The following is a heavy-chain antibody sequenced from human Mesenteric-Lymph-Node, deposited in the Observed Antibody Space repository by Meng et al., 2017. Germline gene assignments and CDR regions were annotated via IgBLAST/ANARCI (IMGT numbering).Heavy chain of an antibody. V-gene: IGHV1-18*01. CDR2: ISAYNGNT. CDR3: ARYSSGWYKYYFDY. D-gene: IGHD6-19*01. J-gene: IGHJ4*02. Sequence: ASVKVSCKASGYTFTSYGISWVRQAPGQGLEWMGWISAYNGNTNYAQKLQGRVTMTKDTSTSTAYMELRSLRSDDTAVYYCARYSSGWYKYYFDYWGQGTLVTVSS. CDR1: GYTFTSYG.